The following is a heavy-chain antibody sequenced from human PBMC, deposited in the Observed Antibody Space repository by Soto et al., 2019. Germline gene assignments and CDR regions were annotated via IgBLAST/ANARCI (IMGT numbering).Heavy chain of an antibody. CDR3: ARHSLALRKNNWFDP. J-gene: IGHJ5*02. CDR2: IFYLGSS. CDR1: GDSIISSDFY. D-gene: IGHD3-3*02. V-gene: IGHV4-39*01. Sequence: SETLSLTCTVSGDSIISSDFYWGWVRQPPGKGLEWIGSIFYLGSSYYNPSLKSRVTMSVDTSKNQFSLRLRSVTAADTALYFCARHSLALRKNNWFDPWGPGIMVTVSS.